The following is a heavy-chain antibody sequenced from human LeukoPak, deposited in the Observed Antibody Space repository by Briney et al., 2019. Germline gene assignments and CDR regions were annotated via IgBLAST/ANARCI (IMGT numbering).Heavy chain of an antibody. V-gene: IGHV3-15*01. CDR2: IKSKTDGGTT. Sequence: GGSLRLSCAVTEFPFSKAWMSWVRQAPGKGLEWVGRIKSKTDGGTTDHAAPVKGRFTISRDDSKNTLYLQVNSLKTEDTAVYYCTSVGFGPYYFDNWGQGTLVTVSS. CDR3: TSVGFGPYYFDN. CDR1: EFPFSKAW. D-gene: IGHD3-10*01. J-gene: IGHJ4*02.